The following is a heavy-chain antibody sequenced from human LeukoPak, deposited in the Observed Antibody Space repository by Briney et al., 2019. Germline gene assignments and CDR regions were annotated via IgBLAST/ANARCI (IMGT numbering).Heavy chain of an antibody. J-gene: IGHJ4*02. Sequence: GGSLRLSCAASGFTFSGFAMSWVRRTPGKGLEWVSSITSGGDYIYYADSVKGRFTTSRDNAKNSLSLQLNSLRVEDTAVYYCARGHYDVLAASYKWTPDYWGQGTLVTVSS. CDR3: ARGHYDVLAASYKWTPDY. CDR1: GFTFSGFA. CDR2: ITSGGDYI. D-gene: IGHD3-9*01. V-gene: IGHV3-21*01.